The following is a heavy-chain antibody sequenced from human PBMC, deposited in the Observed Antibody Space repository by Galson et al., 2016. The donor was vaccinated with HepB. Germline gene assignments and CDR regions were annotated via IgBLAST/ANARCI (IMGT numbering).Heavy chain of an antibody. D-gene: IGHD3-3*01. Sequence: SLRLSCAASGFTFTNYGMHWVRQAPGKGLEWVSSINLDGSSTSYADSVKGRFTISRDNAKKTLYLQMNSLRAEDTAVYYCARDSDTIFGVVIYDYWGQGTLVTVSS. CDR3: ARDSDTIFGVVIYDY. CDR1: GFTFTNYG. J-gene: IGHJ4*02. CDR2: INLDGSST. V-gene: IGHV3-74*01.